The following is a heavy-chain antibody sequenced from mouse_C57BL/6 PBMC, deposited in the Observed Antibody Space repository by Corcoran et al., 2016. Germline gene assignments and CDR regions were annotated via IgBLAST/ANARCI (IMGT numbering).Heavy chain of an antibody. Sequence: EVQLQQSGPELVKPGASVKISCKASGYTFTDYYMNWVKQSHGKSLEWIGDINPNNGGTSYNQKFKGKATLTVDKSSSTAYMELRSLTSEDSAVYYCAKGVGGYYDYGGWFAYWGQGTLVTVSA. CDR3: AKGVGGYYDYGGWFAY. V-gene: IGHV1-26*01. D-gene: IGHD2-4*01. CDR1: GYTFTDYY. CDR2: INPNNGGT. J-gene: IGHJ3*01.